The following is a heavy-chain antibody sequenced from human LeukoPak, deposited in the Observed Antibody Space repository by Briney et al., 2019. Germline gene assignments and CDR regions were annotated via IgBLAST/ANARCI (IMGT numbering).Heavy chain of an antibody. D-gene: IGHD3-10*01. V-gene: IGHV3-30*03. CDR1: GFTFSKYG. CDR3: ARDRGNSHYYNMDV. Sequence: GGSLRLSCVTTGFTFSKYGMHWVRQAPGKGLEWVAVISYDGSKKYYADSVKGRFTISRDNSRNTLYLQMNSLRVEDTAVFYCARDRGNSHYYNMDVWGQGTTVTVSS. CDR2: ISYDGSKK. J-gene: IGHJ6*02.